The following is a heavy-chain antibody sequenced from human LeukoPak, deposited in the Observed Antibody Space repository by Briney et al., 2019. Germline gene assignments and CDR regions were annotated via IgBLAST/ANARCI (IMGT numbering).Heavy chain of an antibody. D-gene: IGHD3-22*01. Sequence: QPGGSLRLSCAASGFTVSTNYMNWVRQAPGKGLEWVSLIYSGGITYYADSVKGRFTISRDNAKNTLYLQMNSLGAEDTAMYYCARLSYDSSGYFDYWGQGTLVTVSS. CDR3: ARLSYDSSGYFDY. J-gene: IGHJ4*02. V-gene: IGHV3-66*04. CDR1: GFTVSTNY. CDR2: IYSGGIT.